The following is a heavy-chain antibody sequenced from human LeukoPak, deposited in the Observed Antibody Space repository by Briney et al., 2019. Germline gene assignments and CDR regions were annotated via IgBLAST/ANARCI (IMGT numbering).Heavy chain of an antibody. J-gene: IGHJ3*02. CDR3: ARVLPRRGGTGTRCPAFDI. Sequence: GGSLRLSCAASGFAFSSYSMNWVRQAPGKGLEWVSSISSSSSYIYYADSVKGRFTISRDNAKNPLYLQMNSLRAEDTAVYYCARVLPRRGGTGTRCPAFDIWGQGTMVTVSS. D-gene: IGHD1-1*01. CDR1: GFAFSSYS. V-gene: IGHV3-21*01. CDR2: ISSSSSYI.